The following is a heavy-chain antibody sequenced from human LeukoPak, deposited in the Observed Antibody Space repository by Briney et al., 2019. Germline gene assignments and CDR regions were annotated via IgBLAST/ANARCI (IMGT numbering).Heavy chain of an antibody. V-gene: IGHV3-21*04. CDR3: ARHHIVATIRGSCVDY. J-gene: IGHJ4*02. CDR1: GFTFSSYS. Sequence: GGSLRLSCAASGFTFSSYSMNWVRQAPGKGLEWVSSISSSSSYIYYADSVKGRFTISRDNAKNSLYLQMNSLRAEDTAVYYCARHHIVATIRGSCVDYWGQGTLVTVSS. D-gene: IGHD5-12*01. CDR2: ISSSSSYI.